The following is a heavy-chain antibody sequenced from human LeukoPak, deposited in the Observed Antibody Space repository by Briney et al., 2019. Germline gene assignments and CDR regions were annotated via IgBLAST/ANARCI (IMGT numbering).Heavy chain of an antibody. CDR1: GFIFSSYA. CDR2: ISGSGGNT. V-gene: IGHV3-23*01. Sequence: GGSLSLSCAASGFIFSSYAMSCVRQAPGKGLEGVSAISGSGGNTYYADSVRGRFTIYRHNPKNTLYLQMNRVRAEDTAVYYCGKDYLSGYIVVVSAIDYWGKGTLVTVSS. J-gene: IGHJ4*02. CDR3: GKDYLSGYIVVVSAIDY. D-gene: IGHD2-21*01.